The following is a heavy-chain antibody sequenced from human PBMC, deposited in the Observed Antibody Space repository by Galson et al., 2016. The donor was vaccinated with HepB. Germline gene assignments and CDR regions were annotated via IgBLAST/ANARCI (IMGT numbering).Heavy chain of an antibody. D-gene: IGHD3-10*01. CDR1: GFTFRSYG. J-gene: IGHJ6*02. CDR2: ISYDGSNK. CDR3: AKEGVPEVILWFYYGMDV. V-gene: IGHV3-30*18. Sequence: SLRLSCAASGFTFRSYGMHWVRQAPGKGLEWVAVISYDGSNKYYADSVKGRFTISRDNSENTLYLQMNSLRAEDTALYHCAKEGVPEVILWFYYGMDVWGQGTTVTVSS.